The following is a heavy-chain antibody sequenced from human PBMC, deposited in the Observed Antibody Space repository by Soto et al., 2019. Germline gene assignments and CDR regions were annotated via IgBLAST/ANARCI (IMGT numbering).Heavy chain of an antibody. D-gene: IGHD2-15*01. V-gene: IGHV1-3*01. CDR1: GYTFTSYG. J-gene: IGHJ4*02. Sequence: GASVKVCCKASGYTFTSYGMHWVRQAPGQRLEWMGWINAGNGNTKYSQKFQGRVTITRDTSASTAYMELSSLRSEDTAVYYCARDLHYGSEPSHSDYWGQGTLVTVSS. CDR3: ARDLHYGSEPSHSDY. CDR2: INAGNGNT.